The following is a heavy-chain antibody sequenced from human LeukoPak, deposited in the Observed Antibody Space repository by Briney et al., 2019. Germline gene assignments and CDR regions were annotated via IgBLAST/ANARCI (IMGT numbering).Heavy chain of an antibody. CDR3: ARARGYCSGGSCYYYFDY. J-gene: IGHJ4*02. Sequence: SVKVSCKASGGTFSSYAISWVRQAPGQGLEWMGGIIPIFGTANYAQKFQGRVTITADESTSTAYMELSSLRSEDTAVYYCARARGYCSGGSCYYYFDYWGQGTLVTVSS. V-gene: IGHV1-69*13. CDR2: IIPIFGTA. CDR1: GGTFSSYA. D-gene: IGHD2-15*01.